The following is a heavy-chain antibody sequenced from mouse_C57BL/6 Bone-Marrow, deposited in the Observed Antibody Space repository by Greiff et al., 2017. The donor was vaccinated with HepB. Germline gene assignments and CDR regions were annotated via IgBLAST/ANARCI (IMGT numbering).Heavy chain of an antibody. V-gene: IGHV1-74*01. CDR3: AILFITTVVATGKVDY. Sequence: QVQLQQPGAELVKPGASVKVSCKASGYTFTSYWMHWVKQRPGQGLEWIGRIHPSDSDTNYNQKFKGKATLTVDKSSSTAYMQLSSLTSEDSAVYYCAILFITTVVATGKVDYWGQGTTLTVSS. J-gene: IGHJ2*01. D-gene: IGHD1-1*01. CDR2: IHPSDSDT. CDR1: GYTFTSYW.